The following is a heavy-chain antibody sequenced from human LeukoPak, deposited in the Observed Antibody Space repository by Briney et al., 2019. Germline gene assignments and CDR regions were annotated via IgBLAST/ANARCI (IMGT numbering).Heavy chain of an antibody. V-gene: IGHV3-30*04. CDR3: ARDPNRLADYGGDYFDH. Sequence: GGSLRLSCAASGFTFSSFSMHWVRQAPGNGLEWVAVISNDGSHSYYADSVKGRFTISRDNSKNTLSLEMNTLRPEDTALFYCARDPNRLADYGGDYFDHWGQGTLVTVSS. D-gene: IGHD4-23*01. CDR2: ISNDGSHS. CDR1: GFTFSSFS. J-gene: IGHJ4*02.